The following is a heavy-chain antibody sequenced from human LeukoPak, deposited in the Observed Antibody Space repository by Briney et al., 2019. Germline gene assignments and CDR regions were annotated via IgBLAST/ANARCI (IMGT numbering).Heavy chain of an antibody. CDR1: GFTFSSYA. CDR3: TTDLWERWLQSAGY. V-gene: IGHV3-23*01. D-gene: IGHD5-24*01. Sequence: GGSLRLSCAASGFTFSSYAMSWVRQAPGKGLEWVSAISGSGGSTYYADSVKGRFTISRDNSKNTLYLQMNSLRAENTAVYYCTTDLWERWLQSAGYWGQGTLVTVSS. CDR2: ISGSGGST. J-gene: IGHJ4*02.